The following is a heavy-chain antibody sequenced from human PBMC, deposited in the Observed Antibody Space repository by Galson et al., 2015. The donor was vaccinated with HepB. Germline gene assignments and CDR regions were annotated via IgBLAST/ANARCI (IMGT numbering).Heavy chain of an antibody. CDR1: GFIFSSYV. Sequence: SLRLSCAASGFIFSSYVMSWVRQAPGKGLEWVSGISGRGGSTYYADSVKGRFTISRDNSKNTLYLQMNSLRAEDTAVYYCTPPSIVGAILDYWGQGTLVTVSS. CDR2: ISGRGGST. D-gene: IGHD1-26*01. J-gene: IGHJ4*02. V-gene: IGHV3-23*01. CDR3: TPPSIVGAILDY.